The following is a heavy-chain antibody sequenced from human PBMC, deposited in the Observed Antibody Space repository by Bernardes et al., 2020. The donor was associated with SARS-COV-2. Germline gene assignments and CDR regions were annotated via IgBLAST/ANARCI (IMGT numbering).Heavy chain of an antibody. J-gene: IGHJ4*02. V-gene: IGHV4-34*01. CDR3: ARDELGSSY. D-gene: IGHD7-27*01. CDR2: INHSGST. Sequence: SETLSLTCAVSGGSFSGYYWNWIRQPPGKGREWIGEINHSGSTNYSPSLKSRVTISVDTSKNQFSLKLSSVTAADTAVYYCARDELGSSYWGQGTLVTVSS. CDR1: GGSFSGYY.